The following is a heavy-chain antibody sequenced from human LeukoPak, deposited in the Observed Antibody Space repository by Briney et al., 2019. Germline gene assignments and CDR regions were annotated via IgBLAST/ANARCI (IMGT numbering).Heavy chain of an antibody. V-gene: IGHV1-69*13. J-gene: IGHJ3*02. CDR1: GGTFSSYA. Sequence: SVKVSCKASGGTFSSYAISWVRQAPGQGLEWMGGIIPIFGTANYAQKFQGRVTITADESTSTAYMELSSLRSEDTAVYYCARDSGQWLVLASTYDAFDIWGQGTMVTVSS. CDR2: IIPIFGTA. CDR3: ARDSGQWLVLASTYDAFDI. D-gene: IGHD6-19*01.